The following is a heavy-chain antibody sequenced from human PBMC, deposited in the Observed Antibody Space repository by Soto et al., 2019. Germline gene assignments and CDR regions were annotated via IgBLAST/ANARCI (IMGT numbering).Heavy chain of an antibody. Sequence: GSLRLSCAASGFTFSSYAMNWVRQAPGKGLEWVSAISGSGVGTYYADSVKGRFTISRDISKNTLYLQMNSLRVEDTAVYYCATDNYGMDVWGQGTTVTVSS. CDR1: GFTFSSYA. CDR3: ATDNYGMDV. V-gene: IGHV3-23*01. J-gene: IGHJ6*02. CDR2: ISGSGVGT.